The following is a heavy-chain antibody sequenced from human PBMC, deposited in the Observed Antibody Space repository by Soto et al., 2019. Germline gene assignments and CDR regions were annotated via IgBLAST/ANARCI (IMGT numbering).Heavy chain of an antibody. J-gene: IGHJ6*02. CDR1: GYTFTGYY. D-gene: IGHD2-2*01. Sequence: ASGKVSCKASGYTFTGYYMHWVRQAPGQGLEWMGWINPNSGGTNYAQKFQGRVTMTEDTSTDTAYMELSSLRSEDTAVYYCATAGDSSYSIYYYGMDVWGQGTTVTVSS. CDR2: INPNSGGT. CDR3: ATAGDSSYSIYYYGMDV. V-gene: IGHV1-2*02.